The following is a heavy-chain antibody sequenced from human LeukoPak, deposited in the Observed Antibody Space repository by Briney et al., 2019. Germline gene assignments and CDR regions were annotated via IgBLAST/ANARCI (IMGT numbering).Heavy chain of an antibody. J-gene: IGHJ4*02. D-gene: IGHD4-17*01. CDR3: ARDDDYGDYSMRY. CDR1: GGSISSSNW. V-gene: IGHV4-4*02. Sequence: SGTLSHTCAVSGGSISSSNWWSWVRQPPGRGLEWIGEIYHSGSTNYNPSLKSRVTISVDKSKNQFSLKLSSVTAADTAVYYCARDDDYGDYSMRYWGQGTLVTVSS. CDR2: IYHSGST.